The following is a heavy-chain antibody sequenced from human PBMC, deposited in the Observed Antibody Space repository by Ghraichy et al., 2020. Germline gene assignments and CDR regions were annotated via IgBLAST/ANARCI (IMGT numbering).Heavy chain of an antibody. J-gene: IGHJ4*02. CDR2: INHSGST. D-gene: IGHD2-8*01. V-gene: IGHV4-34*01. CDR1: GGSFSGYY. Sequence: SETLSLTCAVYGGSFSGYYWSWIRQPPGKGLEWIGEINHSGSTNYNPSLKSRVTISVDTSKNQFSLKLSSVTAADTAVYYCARTWGVLSPLDYWGQGTLVTVSS. CDR3: ARTWGVLSPLDY.